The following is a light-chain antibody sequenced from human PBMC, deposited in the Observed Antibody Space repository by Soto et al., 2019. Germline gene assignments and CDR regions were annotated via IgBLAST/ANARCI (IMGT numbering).Light chain of an antibody. V-gene: IGLV2-14*01. J-gene: IGLJ1*01. CDR1: SSDVGGYHY. CDR3: SSYAGSNTLYV. Sequence: QSVLTQPASVSGSPGQSITISCTGTSSDVGGYHYVSWYQQHPGKAPKLMIYEVSNRPSGVSNRFSGSKSGNTASLTISGLQAEDEADYYCSSYAGSNTLYVFGTGTKVTVL. CDR2: EVS.